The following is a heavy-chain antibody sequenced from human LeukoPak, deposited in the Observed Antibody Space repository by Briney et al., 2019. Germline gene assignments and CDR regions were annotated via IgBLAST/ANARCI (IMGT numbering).Heavy chain of an antibody. V-gene: IGHV3-23*01. CDR3: AKDHFFGSGRAALDY. CDR2: ISGGGGST. CDR1: GFTFSSYA. D-gene: IGHD3-10*01. Sequence: PGCSLRLSCAASGFTFSSYARNWVRKAPGKGLEWVSGISGGGGSTYYADSVKGRFTMSRDNSKNTVFLQMSSLRGEDTALYFCAKDHFFGSGRAALDYWGQGTLVTVSS. J-gene: IGHJ4*02.